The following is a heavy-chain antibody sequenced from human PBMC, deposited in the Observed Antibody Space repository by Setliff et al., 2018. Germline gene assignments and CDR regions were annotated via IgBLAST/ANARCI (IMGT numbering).Heavy chain of an antibody. CDR3: AIPSSGNFYFDY. Sequence: SVKVSCKASGGTFSSYAISWVRQAPGQGLEWMGGIIPIFGTANYAQKFQGRVTITADESTSTAYMELSILRSEDTAVYYCAIPSSGNFYFDYWGQGTLVTVSS. V-gene: IGHV1-69*13. J-gene: IGHJ4*02. D-gene: IGHD1-26*01. CDR1: GGTFSSYA. CDR2: IIPIFGTA.